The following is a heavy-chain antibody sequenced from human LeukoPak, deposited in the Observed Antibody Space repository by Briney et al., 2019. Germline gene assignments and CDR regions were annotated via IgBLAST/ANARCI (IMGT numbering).Heavy chain of an antibody. J-gene: IGHJ4*02. V-gene: IGHV4-39*01. Sequence: PSETLSLTCTVSAGSLYINYNYWGWIRQPPGEGLEWIGSVYDNGNTCYNPSLKSQGTISADTSKKQLFLKRRSVTAADTAVYYCASAPDYWGQGTLVTVSS. CDR1: AGSLYINYNY. CDR2: VYDNGNT. CDR3: ASAPDY.